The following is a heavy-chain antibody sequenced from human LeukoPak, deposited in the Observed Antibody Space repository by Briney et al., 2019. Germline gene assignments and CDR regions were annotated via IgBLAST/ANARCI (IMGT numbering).Heavy chain of an antibody. CDR2: INHSGST. D-gene: IGHD3-10*01. CDR1: GGSFSGYY. J-gene: IGHJ5*02. Sequence: SGTLSLTCAVYGGSFSGYYWSWIRQPPGKGLEWIGEINHSGSTNYNPSLKSRVTISVDTSKNQFSLKLSSVTAADTAVYYCARAGVRGVITWFDPWGQGTLVTVSS. V-gene: IGHV4-34*01. CDR3: ARAGVRGVITWFDP.